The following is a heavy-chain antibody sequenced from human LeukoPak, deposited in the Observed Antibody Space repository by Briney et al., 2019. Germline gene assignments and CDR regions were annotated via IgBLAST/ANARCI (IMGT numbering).Heavy chain of an antibody. D-gene: IGHD6-13*01. CDR2: INPNNGDT. CDR3: ARYLNRRKAGTRSWFDT. CDR1: GYTFIAYY. Sequence: ASVKVSCKASGYTFIAYYMHWVRQAPGQGPEWMGRINPNNGDTKYAQKFQGRVTMTRDTSISTAYMELSRLTSDDTAVYYCARYLNRRKAGTRSWFDTWGQGTLVTVSS. V-gene: IGHV1-2*06. J-gene: IGHJ5*02.